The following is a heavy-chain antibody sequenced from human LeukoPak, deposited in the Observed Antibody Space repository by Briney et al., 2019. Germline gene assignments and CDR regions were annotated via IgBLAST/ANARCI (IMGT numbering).Heavy chain of an antibody. CDR1: GFTFSSYS. CDR3: AREGGNSDRKAFDI. J-gene: IGHJ3*02. Sequence: GGSLRLSCAASGFTFSSYSMNWVRQAPGKGLEWVSSISSSSSYIYYADSVKGRFTISRDNAKNSLYLQMNSLRAEDTAVYYCAREGGNSDRKAFDIWGQGTTVTVSS. CDR2: ISSSSSYI. D-gene: IGHD4-23*01. V-gene: IGHV3-21*01.